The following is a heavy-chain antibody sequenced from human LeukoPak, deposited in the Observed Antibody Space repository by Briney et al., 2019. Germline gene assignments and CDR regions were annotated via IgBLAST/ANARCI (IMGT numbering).Heavy chain of an antibody. V-gene: IGHV1-69*13. CDR2: IIPIFSTT. CDR3: AREMLAYCGGDCNYPFGY. D-gene: IGHD2-21*02. CDR1: GGTFSSYA. Sequence: GASVKVSCKASGGTFSSYAISWVRQAPGQGLEWMGGIIPIFSTTNYAQKFQGRVTITADESTSTAYMELSSLRSEDTAVYYCAREMLAYCGGDCNYPFGYWGQGTLVTVSP. J-gene: IGHJ4*02.